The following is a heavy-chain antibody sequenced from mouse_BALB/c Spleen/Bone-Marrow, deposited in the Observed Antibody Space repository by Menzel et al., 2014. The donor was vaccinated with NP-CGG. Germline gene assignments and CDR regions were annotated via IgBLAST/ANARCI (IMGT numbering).Heavy chain of an antibody. CDR3: TRGGSSPYYSDY. CDR1: GYTFTSYW. D-gene: IGHD1-1*01. Sequence: QVQLQQSGAELAKPGASAKMSCKASGYTFTSYWMHWVKQRPGQGLEWIGYINPSTGYTEYNQKFKDKATLTVDKSSTTAYMQLSSPTSEDSAVYYCTRGGSSPYYSDYWGEITALTVSS. J-gene: IGHJ2*01. CDR2: INPSTGYT. V-gene: IGHV1-7*01.